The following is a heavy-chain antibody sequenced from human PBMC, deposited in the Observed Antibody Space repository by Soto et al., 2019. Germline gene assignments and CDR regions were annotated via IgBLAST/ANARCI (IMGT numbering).Heavy chain of an antibody. D-gene: IGHD6-25*01. CDR2: INPKSGGT. CDR3: ARDVGKGGGSGGFDC. V-gene: IGHV1-2*02. J-gene: IGHJ4*02. Sequence: GASVKVSCNASGYTFTVYYMHWVRQAPGQGLEWMGWINPKSGGTMYPQKFQGRVTMTWDTSISTAYMALTRLRSDDTAVYYCARDVGKGGGSGGFDCWGQGNRVAVSS. CDR1: GYTFTVYY.